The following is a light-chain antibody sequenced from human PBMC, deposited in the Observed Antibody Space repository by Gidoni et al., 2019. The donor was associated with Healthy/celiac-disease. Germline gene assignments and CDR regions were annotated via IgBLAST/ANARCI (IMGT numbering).Light chain of an antibody. V-gene: IGKV1-39*01. CDR3: QQSYSTLLT. CDR1: QSISSY. J-gene: IGKJ4*01. CDR2: AAS. Sequence: DIQMTQSPSSLSASVGDRVTITCRASQSISSYLNWYQQKPGKAPKLLIYAASSLQSGVPSRFSGRGSGTDFTLTISSLQPEDFATYYGQQSYSTLLTVGGGTKVEIK.